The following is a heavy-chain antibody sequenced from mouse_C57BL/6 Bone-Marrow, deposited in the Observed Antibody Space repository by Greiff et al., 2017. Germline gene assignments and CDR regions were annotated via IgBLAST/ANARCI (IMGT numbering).Heavy chain of an antibody. J-gene: IGHJ1*03. CDR3: ARGERNYLYGYFDV. Sequence: QVQLQQPGAELVMPGASVKLSCKASGYTFTSYWMHWVKQRPGQGLEWIGEIDPSDSYTNYNQKFKGKSTLTVDKSSSTAYMQLSSLTSEDSAVYYWARGERNYLYGYFDVWGTGTTVTVSS. V-gene: IGHV1-69*01. CDR1: GYTFTSYW. D-gene: IGHD5-5*01. CDR2: IDPSDSYT.